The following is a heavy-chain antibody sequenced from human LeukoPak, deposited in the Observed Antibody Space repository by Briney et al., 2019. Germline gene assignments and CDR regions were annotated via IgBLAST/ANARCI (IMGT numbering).Heavy chain of an antibody. D-gene: IGHD2-2*02. V-gene: IGHV4-38-2*01. J-gene: IGHJ4*02. CDR2: IYHSGST. CDR1: GYSISSGYY. Sequence: SETLSLTCAVSGYSISSGYYWGWIRQPPGKGLEWIGSIYHSGSTYYNPSLKSRVTISVDTSKNQFSLKLSSVTAADTAVYYCARHSCSSTSCHTFDYWGQGTLVTVSS. CDR3: ARHSCSSTSCHTFDY.